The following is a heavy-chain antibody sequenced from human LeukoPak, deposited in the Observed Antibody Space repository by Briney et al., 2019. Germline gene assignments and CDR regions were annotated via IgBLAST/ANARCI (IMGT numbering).Heavy chain of an antibody. J-gene: IGHJ4*02. D-gene: IGHD5-24*01. CDR3: ARGNSRDGYNFGY. Sequence: SETLSLTCTVSGGSISSSSYYWGWIRQPPGKGLEWIGYIYYSGSTNYNPSLKSRVTISVDTSKNQFSLKLSSVTAADTAVYYCARGNSRDGYNFGYWGQGTLVTVSS. CDR2: IYYSGST. V-gene: IGHV4-61*05. CDR1: GGSISSSSYY.